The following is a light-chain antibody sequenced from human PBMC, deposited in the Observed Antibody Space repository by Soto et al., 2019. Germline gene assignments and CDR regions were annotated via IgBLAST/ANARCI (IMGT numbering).Light chain of an antibody. J-gene: IGLJ3*02. CDR2: DVT. V-gene: IGLV2-11*01. CDR1: TSDVGGYNY. Sequence: QSALTQPRSVSGSPGQSVTISCTGTTSDVGGYNYVSWYQQHPGKAPKLMIYDVTKRPSGVPDRFSGSKSGNTASLTISGLQAEDEADYYFCSYAGSYFWVFGGGTKVTVL. CDR3: CSYAGSYFWV.